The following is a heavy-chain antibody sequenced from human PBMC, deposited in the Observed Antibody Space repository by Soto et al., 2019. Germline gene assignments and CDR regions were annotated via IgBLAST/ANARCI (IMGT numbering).Heavy chain of an antibody. V-gene: IGHV3-30-3*01. CDR1: EFTISSYA. CDR3: ARDAVAMDY. D-gene: IGHD6-19*01. CDR2: MSYDGSSK. Sequence: GGSLRLSCAASEFTISSYAMHWVRQAPGKGLEWVAVMSYDGSSKYNTDSVEGPFTVSRDKSKNTVYLQMHSLTVEDTAVYYCARDAVAMDYWGQGTLVTVSS. J-gene: IGHJ4*02.